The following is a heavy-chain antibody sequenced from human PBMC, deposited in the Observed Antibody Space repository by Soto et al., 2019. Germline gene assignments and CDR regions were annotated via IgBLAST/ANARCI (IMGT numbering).Heavy chain of an antibody. V-gene: IGHV1-69*01. D-gene: IGHD6-13*01. CDR3: ARDSRSPPSSPRRYYFDY. CDR2: IIPIFGTA. Sequence: QVQLVQSGAEVKKPGSSVKVSCKASGGTFSSYAISWVRQAPGQGLEWMGGIIPIFGTANYAQKFQGRVTITADESTSTAYMELSSLRSEATAVYYWARDSRSPPSSPRRYYFDYWGREPWSPSPQ. J-gene: IGHJ4*02. CDR1: GGTFSSYA.